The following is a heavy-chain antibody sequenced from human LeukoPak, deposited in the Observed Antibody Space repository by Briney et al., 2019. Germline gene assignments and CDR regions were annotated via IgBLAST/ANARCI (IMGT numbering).Heavy chain of an antibody. D-gene: IGHD3-22*01. Sequence: SETLSLTCTVSGGSICSYYWSWIRQPPGKGLEWIGYIYYSGSTNYNPSLKSRVTISVDTSKNQFSLKLSSVTAADTAVYYCARWSGYYYDSGGSDDAFDIWGQGTMVTVSS. CDR1: GGSICSYY. V-gene: IGHV4-59*01. J-gene: IGHJ3*02. CDR2: IYYSGST. CDR3: ARWSGYYYDSGGSDDAFDI.